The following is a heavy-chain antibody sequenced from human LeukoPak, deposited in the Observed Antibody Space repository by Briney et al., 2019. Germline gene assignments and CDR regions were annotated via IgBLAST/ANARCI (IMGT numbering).Heavy chain of an antibody. J-gene: IGHJ4*02. D-gene: IGHD3-9*01. Sequence: GGSLRLSCAASGFSVSSYCMSWVRQAAGKGREWVSSISVTDDSTYYEDSVKGQFTISSDNYKNKLYLQMKSLRPEDTAVDYYAKDHPTYDILTSYFDYWGQGPLITVSS. CDR2: ISVTDDST. CDR1: GFSVSSYC. CDR3: AKDHPTYDILTSYFDY. V-gene: IGHV3-23*01.